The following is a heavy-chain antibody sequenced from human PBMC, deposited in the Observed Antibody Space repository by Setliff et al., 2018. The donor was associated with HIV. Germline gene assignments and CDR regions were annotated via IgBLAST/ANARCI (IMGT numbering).Heavy chain of an antibody. CDR3: ARRVGKYYYGSGSYFLDV. Sequence: PGGSLRLSCAASGFTFSSYSMNWVRQAPGKGLEWVSSIISDSSYTFYTDSVKGRFTISRDNAKNSLYLQMNSLRAEDTAVYYCARRVGKYYYGSGSYFLDVWGKGTTVTVSS. D-gene: IGHD3-10*01. V-gene: IGHV3-21*01. J-gene: IGHJ6*04. CDR1: GFTFSSYS. CDR2: IISDSSYT.